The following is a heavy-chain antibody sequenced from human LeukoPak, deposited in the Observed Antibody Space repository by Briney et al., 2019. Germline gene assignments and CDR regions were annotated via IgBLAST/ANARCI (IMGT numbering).Heavy chain of an antibody. J-gene: IGHJ5*02. CDR2: VIPILGIA. CDR1: GGTVSSYT. D-gene: IGHD2-2*01. Sequence: ASVKVSCKASGGTVSSYTISWVRQAPGQGLEWMGRVIPILGIANYAQKFQGRVTITADKSTSTAYMELSSLRSEDTAVYYCARDARVSSTSRGQWFDPWGQGTVVTVPS. V-gene: IGHV1-69*04. CDR3: ARDARVSSTSRGQWFDP.